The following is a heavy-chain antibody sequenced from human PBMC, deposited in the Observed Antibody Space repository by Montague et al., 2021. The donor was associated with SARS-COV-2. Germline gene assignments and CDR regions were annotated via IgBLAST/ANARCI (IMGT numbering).Heavy chain of an antibody. CDR1: GGSVNRISSH. Sequence: SETLSLTCTVSGGSVNRISSHWGWIRQPPGKRLEFIGSFYYAGGTQYNSSLKSRVTLSVDTSNHQSSLKMTSVTAADTAVYFCARLYGSNFDYWGQGTLVTVSS. V-gene: IGHV4-39*01. J-gene: IGHJ4*02. CDR3: ARLYGSNFDY. CDR2: FYYAGGT. D-gene: IGHD3-10*01.